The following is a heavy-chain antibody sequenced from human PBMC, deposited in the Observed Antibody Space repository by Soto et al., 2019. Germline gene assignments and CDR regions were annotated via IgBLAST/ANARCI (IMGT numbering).Heavy chain of an antibody. V-gene: IGHV3-13*04. Sequence: EVQLVESGGALVQPGGSLRLSCAASGFIFSGHDLHWVRQVPGKGLQWVSGIAIAGDTYYSGSVRGRFTISRENAKSSLYLQMNSLRAEDTAVYYCARARHLAGITNTWFDYWGRGTLVSVSS. CDR3: ARARHLAGITNTWFDY. J-gene: IGHJ4*02. CDR2: IAIAGDT. CDR1: GFIFSGHD. D-gene: IGHD6-6*01.